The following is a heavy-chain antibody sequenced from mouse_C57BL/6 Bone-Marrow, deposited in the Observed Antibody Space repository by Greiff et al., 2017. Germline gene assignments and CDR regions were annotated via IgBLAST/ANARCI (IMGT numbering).Heavy chain of an antibody. J-gene: IGHJ2*01. Sequence: VQLQQSGAELVRPGASVKLSCKASGYTFTDYYINWVKQRPGQGLEWIARIYPGSGNTYYNEKFKGKATLTAEKSSSTAYMQLSSLTSEDSAVYFCARYYYSNFDYWGQGTTLTVSS. D-gene: IGHD2-5*01. CDR2: IYPGSGNT. CDR1: GYTFTDYY. CDR3: ARYYYSNFDY. V-gene: IGHV1-76*01.